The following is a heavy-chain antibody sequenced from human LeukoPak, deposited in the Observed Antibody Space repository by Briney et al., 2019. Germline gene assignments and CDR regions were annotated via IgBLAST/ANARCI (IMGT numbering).Heavy chain of an antibody. CDR2: IIPIFGTA. CDR3: GTRKRGILRLGELSLFGYYYMDV. Sequence: ASVKVSCKASGGTFSSYAISWVRQAPGQGLEWMGGIIPIFGTANYAQKFQGRVTITADKSTSTAYMELSSLRSEDTAVYYCGTRKRGILRLGELSLFGYYYMDVWGKGTTVTVSS. J-gene: IGHJ6*03. V-gene: IGHV1-69*06. D-gene: IGHD3-16*02. CDR1: GGTFSSYA.